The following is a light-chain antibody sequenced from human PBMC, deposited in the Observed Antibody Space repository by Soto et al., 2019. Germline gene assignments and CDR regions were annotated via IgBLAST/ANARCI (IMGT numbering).Light chain of an antibody. Sequence: EIVLTQSPGTLSLSPGDRATLSCRASQSLSVSYIAWYQQRPGQAPRLLIYGTSTRATGIPDRFSGSGSGTDFTLAISILEPEDFAVYYCHQFGDSPQTFGQGTTVEI. J-gene: IGKJ1*01. CDR2: GTS. CDR1: QSLSVSY. CDR3: HQFGDSPQT. V-gene: IGKV3-20*01.